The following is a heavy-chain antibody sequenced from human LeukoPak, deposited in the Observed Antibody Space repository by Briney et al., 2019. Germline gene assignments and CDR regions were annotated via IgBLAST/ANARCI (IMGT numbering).Heavy chain of an antibody. CDR1: GFTFSSYA. CDR3: AKVRLRYFDWLSFFDY. Sequence: GGSLRLSCAASGFTFSSYAMSWVRQALGKGLEWVSAISGSGGSTYYADSVKGRFTISRDNSKNTLYLQMNSLRAEDTAVYYCAKVRLRYFDWLSFFDYWGQGTLVTVSS. J-gene: IGHJ4*02. CDR2: ISGSGGST. D-gene: IGHD3-9*01. V-gene: IGHV3-23*01.